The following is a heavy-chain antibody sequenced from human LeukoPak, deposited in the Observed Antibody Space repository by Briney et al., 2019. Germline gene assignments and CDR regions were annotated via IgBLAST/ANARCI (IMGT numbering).Heavy chain of an antibody. CDR2: IYYSGST. V-gene: IGHV4-30-4*01. CDR3: ARDDLGGYIGGGGDGRGYFDL. CDR1: GGSISSGDYY. D-gene: IGHD2-21*02. J-gene: IGHJ2*01. Sequence: KPSQTLSLTCTVSGGSISSGDYYWSWIRQPPGKGLEWIGYIYYSGSTYYNPSLKSRVTISVDTSKNQFSLKLSSVTAADTAVYYCARDDLGGYIGGGGDGRGYFDLWGRGTLVTVSS.